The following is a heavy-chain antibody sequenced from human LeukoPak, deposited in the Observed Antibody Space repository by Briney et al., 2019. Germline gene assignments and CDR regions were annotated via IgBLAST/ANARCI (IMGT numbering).Heavy chain of an antibody. CDR1: GGSISSNSYY. CDR3: ARTGPHHPTGY. CDR2: IYYSGST. J-gene: IGHJ4*02. Sequence: PSETLSLTCTVSGGSISSNSYYWGWIRQPPGKGLEWIGSIYYSGSTYYNPSLKSRVTISVDTSKNQFSLKLSSVTAADTAVYYCARTGPHHPTGYWGQGTLVTVSS. V-gene: IGHV4-39*01. D-gene: IGHD1-14*01.